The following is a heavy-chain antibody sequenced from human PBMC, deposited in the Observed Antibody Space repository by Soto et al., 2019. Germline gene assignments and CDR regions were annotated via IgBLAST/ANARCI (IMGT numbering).Heavy chain of an antibody. Sequence: TLSLNCTVSGGSISSYYLSLIRQPPGKGLEWIGYIYYSGSTNYNPSLKSRVTISVDTSKNQFSLKLSSVTAADTAVYYCARRYGYSFDYWGQGTLVTVS. CDR3: ARRYGYSFDY. V-gene: IGHV4-59*08. CDR1: GGSISSYY. CDR2: IYYSGST. D-gene: IGHD1-1*01. J-gene: IGHJ4*02.